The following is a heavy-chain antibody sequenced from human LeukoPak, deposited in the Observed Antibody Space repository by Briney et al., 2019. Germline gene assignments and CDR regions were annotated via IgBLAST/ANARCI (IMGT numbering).Heavy chain of an antibody. J-gene: IGHJ4*02. D-gene: IGHD6-13*01. CDR3: ARELPAAGTWGIDY. V-gene: IGHV3-74*01. CDR2: INGDGRST. Sequence: GGPLRLSCAASRFTFSSYWMHWVRQGPGKGLVWVSRINGDGRSTTYADSVKGRFTISRDNAKNTLYLQMNSLRAEDTAVYYCARELPAAGTWGIDYWGQGTLVTVSS. CDR1: RFTFSSYW.